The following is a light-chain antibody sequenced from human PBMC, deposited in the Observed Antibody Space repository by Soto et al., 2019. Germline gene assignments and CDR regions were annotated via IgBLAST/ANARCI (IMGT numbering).Light chain of an antibody. J-gene: IGKJ1*01. CDR1: QYITSY. CDR3: QQSYSNPRT. V-gene: IGKV1-8*01. CDR2: AAS. Sequence: AIRMTQSPSSLSASTGDRVTITCRASQYITSYLAWYQQKPGKAPKLLIYAASTLQSGVPSRFSGSGSGTDFTLTISSLQPEDFATYSCQQSYSNPRTFGQGTKVDIK.